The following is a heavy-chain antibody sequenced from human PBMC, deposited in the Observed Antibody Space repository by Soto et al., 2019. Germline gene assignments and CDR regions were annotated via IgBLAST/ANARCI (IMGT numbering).Heavy chain of an antibody. Sequence: GGSLRLSCAASGFTFSSYAMSWVRQAPGKGLEWVSAISGSGGSTYYADSVKGRFTISRDNSKNTLYLQMNSLRAEDTAVYYCAKIRVAWIQLWPIDYWGQGTLVTVSS. CDR3: AKIRVAWIQLWPIDY. V-gene: IGHV3-23*01. D-gene: IGHD5-18*01. CDR1: GFTFSSYA. CDR2: ISGSGGST. J-gene: IGHJ4*02.